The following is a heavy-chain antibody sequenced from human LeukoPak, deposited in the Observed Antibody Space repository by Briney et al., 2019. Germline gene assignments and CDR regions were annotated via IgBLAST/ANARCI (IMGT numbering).Heavy chain of an antibody. Sequence: VASVTVSYKASGYTFNTYYMHWVRQAPGQGLEWMGLINPSAGSTTYAQKFQGRVTMTRDTSTSTVYMDLSRLRSDDTAVYYCARDLRNQYSGSWSGAFDIWGQGTMVTVSS. D-gene: IGHD1-26*01. V-gene: IGHV1-46*02. CDR3: ARDLRNQYSGSWSGAFDI. J-gene: IGHJ3*02. CDR1: GYTFNTYY. CDR2: INPSAGST.